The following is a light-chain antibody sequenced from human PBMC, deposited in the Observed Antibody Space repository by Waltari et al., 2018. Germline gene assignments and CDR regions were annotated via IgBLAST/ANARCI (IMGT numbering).Light chain of an antibody. Sequence: QSVLPQPPSASGTPGQRVPISFSRSTTHIGSNSVHCYQQRPGAAPKLLIYRKDQRPSGVPDRFSGSKTGTSASLAISGLRSEDEADYYCAAWDDSLRGFIMFGGVTKLTVL. CDR3: AAWDDSLRGFIM. J-gene: IGLJ3*02. CDR2: RKD. CDR1: TTHIGSNS. V-gene: IGLV1-47*01.